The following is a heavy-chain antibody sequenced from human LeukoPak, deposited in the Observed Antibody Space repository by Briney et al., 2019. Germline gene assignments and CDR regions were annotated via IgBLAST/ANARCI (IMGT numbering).Heavy chain of an antibody. V-gene: IGHV3-21*01. CDR3: TSYGSGSHDY. CDR2: ISSSSTYI. Sequence: GSLRLSCAASGFTFSSYSMNWVRQAPGKGLEWVSSISSSSTYIYYVDSVKGRFTISRDDARNSLYLQMNSLRAEDTAVYYCTSYGSGSHDYWGQGSLVTVSS. D-gene: IGHD3-10*01. J-gene: IGHJ4*02. CDR1: GFTFSSYS.